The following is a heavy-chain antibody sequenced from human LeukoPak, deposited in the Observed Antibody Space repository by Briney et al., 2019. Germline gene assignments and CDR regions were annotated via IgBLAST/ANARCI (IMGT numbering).Heavy chain of an antibody. V-gene: IGHV3-74*01. CDR3: AREPRIQLRARGRRAWFDP. J-gene: IGHJ5*02. Sequence: GGSLRLSCAASGFTFSSYWMHWVRQAPGKGLVWVSRINSDGSSTSYADSVKGRFTISRENAKNTLYVQMNSLRAEETAVYYCAREPRIQLRARGRRAWFDPWGQGTLVTVSS. CDR1: GFTFSSYW. D-gene: IGHD5-18*01. CDR2: INSDGSST.